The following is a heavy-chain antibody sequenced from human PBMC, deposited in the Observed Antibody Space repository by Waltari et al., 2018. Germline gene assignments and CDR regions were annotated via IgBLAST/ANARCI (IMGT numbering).Heavy chain of an antibody. CDR3: AKGTSIIMIDP. CDR2: INHSGST. J-gene: IGHJ5*02. D-gene: IGHD3-16*01. V-gene: IGHV4-34*01. Sequence: QVQLQQWGAGLLKPSETLSLTCAVYGGSFSGYYWSWIRQPPGKGLEWIGEINHSGSTNYNPSLKSRVTISVDTSKNQFSLKLSSVTAADTAVYYCAKGTSIIMIDPWGQGTLVTVSS. CDR1: GGSFSGYY.